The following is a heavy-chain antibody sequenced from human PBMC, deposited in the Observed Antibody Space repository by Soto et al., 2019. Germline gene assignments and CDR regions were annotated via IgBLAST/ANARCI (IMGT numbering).Heavy chain of an antibody. CDR2: IGYDGSNK. J-gene: IGHJ6*02. V-gene: IGHV3-33*01. Sequence: QVQLVESGGGVVQPGRSLRLSCAASGFTFSSYGMHWVRQAPGKGLEWVAVIGYDGSNKYYADSVKGRFTISRDNSKNTLYLQMNSLRAEDTAVYYCARGTVVVVAATNRFSLGGMDVWGQGTTVTVSS. CDR1: GFTFSSYG. CDR3: ARGTVVVVAATNRFSLGGMDV. D-gene: IGHD2-15*01.